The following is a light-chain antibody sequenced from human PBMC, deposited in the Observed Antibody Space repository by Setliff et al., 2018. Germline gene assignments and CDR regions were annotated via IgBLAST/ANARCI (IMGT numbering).Light chain of an antibody. Sequence: QSVLTQPASVSGSPGQSITISCIGTSSDVGSYNLVSWYQQHPGKAPKLIIYEVSKRPSGVSNRFSGSKSGNTASLTISGLQAEDETDYYCYSYAGGSTFLVFGRGTKVTV. J-gene: IGLJ2*01. CDR3: YSYAGGSTFLV. CDR1: SSDVGSYNL. CDR2: EVS. V-gene: IGLV2-23*02.